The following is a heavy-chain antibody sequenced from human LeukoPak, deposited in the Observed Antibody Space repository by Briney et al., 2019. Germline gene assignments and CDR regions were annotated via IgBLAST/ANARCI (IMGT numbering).Heavy chain of an antibody. CDR1: GFTFSSYS. CDR3: ARDQFGPMVRGVGFDY. J-gene: IGHJ4*02. V-gene: IGHV3-48*04. D-gene: IGHD3-10*01. Sequence: PGGSLRLSCAASGFTFSSYSMNWVRQAPGKGLEWVSYISSSGSTIYYADSVKGRFTISRDNAKNSLYLQMNSLRAEDTAVYYCARDQFGPMVRGVGFDYWGQGTLVTVSS. CDR2: ISSSGSTI.